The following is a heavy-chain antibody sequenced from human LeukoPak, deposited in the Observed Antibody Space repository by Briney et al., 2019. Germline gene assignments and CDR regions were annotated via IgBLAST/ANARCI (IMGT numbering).Heavy chain of an antibody. CDR2: ISSSSSSYI. CDR3: ARDPSIAARRNPGEYYFDY. Sequence: GGSLRLSCAASGFTFSSYSMNWVRQAPGKGLEWVSSISSSSSSYIYYADSVKGRFTISRDNAKNSLYLQMNSLRAEDTAVYYCARDPSIAARRNPGEYYFDYWGQGTLVTVSS. V-gene: IGHV3-21*01. CDR1: GFTFSSYS. D-gene: IGHD6-6*01. J-gene: IGHJ4*02.